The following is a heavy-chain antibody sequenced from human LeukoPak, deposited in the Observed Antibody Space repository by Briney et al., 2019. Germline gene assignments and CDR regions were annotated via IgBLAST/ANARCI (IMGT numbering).Heavy chain of an antibody. CDR1: GGSFSGYY. Sequence: SETLSLTCAVYGGSFSGYYWSWIRQPAGKGLEWIGRIYTSGSTNYSPSLKSRLTMSVDTSKNQFSLRLSSVTAADTAVYYCAREAYSVDWYGGNWFDPWGQGTLVTVSS. J-gene: IGHJ5*02. CDR2: IYTSGST. CDR3: AREAYSVDWYGGNWFDP. D-gene: IGHD3-9*01. V-gene: IGHV4-4*07.